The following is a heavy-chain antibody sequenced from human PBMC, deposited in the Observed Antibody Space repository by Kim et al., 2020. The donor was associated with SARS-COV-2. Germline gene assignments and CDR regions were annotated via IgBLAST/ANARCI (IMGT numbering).Heavy chain of an antibody. CDR2: ISYDGSNK. J-gene: IGHJ4*02. D-gene: IGHD3-22*01. CDR3: AKVSSTYDSSPTRY. Sequence: GGSLRLSCAASGFTFSSYGMHWVRQAPGKGLEWVAVISYDGSNKYYADSVKGRFTISRENSKNTLYLQMNSLRAEDTAVYYCAKVSSTYDSSPTRYWGQGTLVTVSS. V-gene: IGHV3-30*18. CDR1: GFTFSSYG.